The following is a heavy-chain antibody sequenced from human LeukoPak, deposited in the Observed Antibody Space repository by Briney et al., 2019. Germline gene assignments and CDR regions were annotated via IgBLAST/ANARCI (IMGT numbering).Heavy chain of an antibody. J-gene: IGHJ4*02. CDR3: AGRDYGDYEPFDY. Sequence: HPGGSLRLSCAASGFTFSNAWMSWVRQAPGKGLEWVAVISYDGSNKYYADSVKGRFTISRDNSKNTLYLQMNSLRAEDTAVYYCAGRDYGDYEPFDYWGQGTLVTVSS. D-gene: IGHD4-17*01. CDR2: ISYDGSNK. CDR1: GFTFSNAW. V-gene: IGHV3-30*03.